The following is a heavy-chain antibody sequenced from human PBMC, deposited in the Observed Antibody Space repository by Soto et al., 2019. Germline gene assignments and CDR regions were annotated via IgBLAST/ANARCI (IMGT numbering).Heavy chain of an antibody. CDR1: GYSISSGYY. J-gene: IGHJ5*02. CDR3: ARDSVVVAATHNWFDP. V-gene: IGHV4-38-2*02. D-gene: IGHD2-15*01. Sequence: KPSETLSLTCAVSGYSISSGYYWGWIRQPPGKGLEWIGSIYHSGSTYYNPSLKSRVTISVDTSKNQFSLKLSSVTAADTAVYYCARDSVVVAATHNWFDPWGKGTLVTVSS. CDR2: IYHSGST.